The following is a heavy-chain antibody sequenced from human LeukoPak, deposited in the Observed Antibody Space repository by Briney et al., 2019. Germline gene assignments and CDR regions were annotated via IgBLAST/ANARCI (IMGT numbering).Heavy chain of an antibody. D-gene: IGHD1-1*01. Sequence: GGSLRLSCAASGSTFSNYAMHWVRQTPGKGLEWVAFVSYDGSWDSHSDSVKGRFTISRDDSKNTLYLQMTRLRAEDTAVYYCTREERGFPAFWGQGTLVTVSS. CDR2: VSYDGSWD. J-gene: IGHJ4*02. V-gene: IGHV3-30*01. CDR1: GSTFSNYA. CDR3: TREERGFPAF.